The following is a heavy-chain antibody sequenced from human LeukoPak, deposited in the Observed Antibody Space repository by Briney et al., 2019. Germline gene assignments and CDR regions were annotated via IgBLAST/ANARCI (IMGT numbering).Heavy chain of an antibody. J-gene: IGHJ4*02. V-gene: IGHV4-30-4*08. D-gene: IGHD4-17*01. Sequence: SQTLSLTCNASGGSINTANYYWTWIRQPPGKGLVWIGYISYSGTPYYNPSLNSRVTISLDTSKNQFSLILNSVTAADTAMYYCARDRYGDFEDYWGQGTLVTVSS. CDR3: ARDRYGDFEDY. CDR2: ISYSGTP. CDR1: GGSINTANYY.